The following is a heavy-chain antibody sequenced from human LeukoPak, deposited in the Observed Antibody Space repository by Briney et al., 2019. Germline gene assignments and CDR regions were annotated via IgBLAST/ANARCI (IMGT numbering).Heavy chain of an antibody. CDR3: ARHPHALQQWLVAGVDWFDP. Sequence: SETLSLTCTVSGGSISSSSYYWGWIRQPPGKGLEWIGSIYYSGSTYYNPSLKSRVTISVDTSKNQFSLKLSSVTVADTAVYYCARHPHALQQWLVAGVDWFDPWGQGTLVTVSS. CDR2: IYYSGST. CDR1: GGSISSSSYY. J-gene: IGHJ5*02. V-gene: IGHV4-39*01. D-gene: IGHD6-19*01.